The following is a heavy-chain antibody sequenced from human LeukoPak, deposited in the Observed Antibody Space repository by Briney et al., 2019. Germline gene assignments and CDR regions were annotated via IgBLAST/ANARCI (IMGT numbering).Heavy chain of an antibody. V-gene: IGHV3-23*01. Sequence: GGSLRLSCAVSGFTFTNYAMTWVRQAPGKGLEWVSAISGSGGSTYYADSVKGRFTISRDNSKNTLCLQMNSLRAEDTAVYYCAKAPPVWYGGNSDLGYWGQGTLVTVSS. J-gene: IGHJ4*02. CDR2: ISGSGGST. CDR1: GFTFTNYA. CDR3: AKAPPVWYGGNSDLGY. D-gene: IGHD4-23*01.